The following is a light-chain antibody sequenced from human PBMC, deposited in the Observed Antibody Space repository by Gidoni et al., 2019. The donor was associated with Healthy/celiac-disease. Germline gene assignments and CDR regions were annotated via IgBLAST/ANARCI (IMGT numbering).Light chain of an antibody. CDR1: QSISSW. J-gene: IGKJ1*01. CDR2: KES. CDR3: QQYNSYWT. V-gene: IGKV1-5*03. Sequence: TQSPSTLSASVGDRVTITCRASQSISSWLAWYQQKPGKAPKLLIYKESSLESGVPSRFSGSGSGTEFTPTISSLQPDDFATYYCQQYNSYWTFGQGTKVEIK.